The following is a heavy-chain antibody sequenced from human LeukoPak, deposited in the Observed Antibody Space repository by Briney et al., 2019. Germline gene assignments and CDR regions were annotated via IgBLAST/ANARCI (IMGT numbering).Heavy chain of an antibody. CDR1: GGSISSGGYS. CDR3: ARGLMRAFDI. CDR2: IYHSGST. V-gene: IGHV4-30-2*01. Sequence: PSETLSLTCAVSGGSISSGGYSWSWIRQPPGKGLQWIGYIYHSGSTYYNPSLKSRVTISVDRSKNQFSLKLSSVTAADTAVYYCARGLMRAFDIWGQGTMVTVSS. J-gene: IGHJ3*02.